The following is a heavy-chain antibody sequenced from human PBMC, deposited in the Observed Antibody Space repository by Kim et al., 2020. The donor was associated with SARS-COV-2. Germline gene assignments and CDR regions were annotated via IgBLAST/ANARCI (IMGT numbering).Heavy chain of an antibody. CDR1: GGSFSGYY. Sequence: SETLSLTCAVYGGSFSGYYWSWIRQLPGKGLEWIGEINHSGSTNYNPSLKSRVTISVDTSKNQFSLKLSSVTAADTAVYYCASKRNYYVSGSYYKLWEQSWGQRTLVTVSS. D-gene: IGHD3-10*01. CDR3: ASKRNYYVSGSYYKLWEQS. CDR2: INHSGST. J-gene: IGHJ5*02. V-gene: IGHV4-34*01.